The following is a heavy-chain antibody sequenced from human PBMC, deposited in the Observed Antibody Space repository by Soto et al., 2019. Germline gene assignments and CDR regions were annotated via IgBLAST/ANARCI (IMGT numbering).Heavy chain of an antibody. CDR1: RVAFSKFI. J-gene: IGHJ6*02. Sequence: QAQLEQSGGEVKKPGSSVKVSCKASRVAFSKFIVTWVRQSPGLGLEWVGGIIPIFGTAHYAQKCQGRVTITADESPSTSYMEVNNLRSEDTAVYYCAKVRYSSTMGYYSGMDVWGQGTTVTVSS. D-gene: IGHD2-2*01. CDR2: IIPIFGTA. CDR3: AKVRYSSTMGYYSGMDV. V-gene: IGHV1-69*01.